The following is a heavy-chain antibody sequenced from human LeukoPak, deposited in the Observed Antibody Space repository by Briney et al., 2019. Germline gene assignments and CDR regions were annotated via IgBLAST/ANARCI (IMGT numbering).Heavy chain of an antibody. CDR1: GFTFGGYG. D-gene: IGHD3-10*01. CDR3: ARTRYYYNSRSYGAPYYFDY. Sequence: GSLRLSCAASGFTFGGYGMGWVRQAPGKGLEWIGSIYYSGSTYYNPSLKSRVTISVDTPKNQFSLKLSSVTAADTAVYYCARTRYYYNSRSYGAPYYFDYWGQGTLVTVSS. CDR2: IYYSGST. V-gene: IGHV4-39*01. J-gene: IGHJ4*02.